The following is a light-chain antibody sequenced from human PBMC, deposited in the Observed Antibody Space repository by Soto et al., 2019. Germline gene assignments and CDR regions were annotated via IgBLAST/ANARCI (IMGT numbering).Light chain of an antibody. J-gene: IGLJ3*02. CDR1: SSDVGDYNY. CDR3: TSYTSSSTWL. Sequence: QSALTQPASVSGSPGQSITISCTGTSSDVGDYNYVSWYQQHPGKAPKLMIYEVSNRPSGISNRFSGSKSGNTASLTISGLQAEDEADYYCTSYTSSSTWLFGGGTNLTVL. V-gene: IGLV2-14*01. CDR2: EVS.